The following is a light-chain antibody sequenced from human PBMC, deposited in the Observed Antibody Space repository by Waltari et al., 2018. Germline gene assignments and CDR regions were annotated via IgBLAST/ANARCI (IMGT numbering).Light chain of an antibody. J-gene: IGLJ3*02. CDR2: TTN. CDR3: VLYMGFGISV. Sequence: QTVVTQEPSFSVSPGGTVTLTCGLSSGSVSPDHHPSWYQQTPGQTPRTLVYTTNTRSSGVPDRFSGSILGNKAALTITGAQADDESDYYCVLYMGFGISVFGGGTKLTVL. V-gene: IGLV8-61*01. CDR1: SGSVSPDHH.